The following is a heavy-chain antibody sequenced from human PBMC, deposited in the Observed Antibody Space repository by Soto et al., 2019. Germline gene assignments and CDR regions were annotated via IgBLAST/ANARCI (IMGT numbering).Heavy chain of an antibody. Sequence: ASVKVSCKASGYSFSDYFIHWVRQAPGQGLEWMGWINPKSGGTNYAQTFQGRVTLTRDTSITTAYMEVNGLRSDATAIYFCTKESSSGWSPFGSWGQGALVTVSS. J-gene: IGHJ4*02. V-gene: IGHV1-2*02. CDR2: INPKSGGT. D-gene: IGHD6-19*01. CDR3: TKESSSGWSPFGS. CDR1: GYSFSDYF.